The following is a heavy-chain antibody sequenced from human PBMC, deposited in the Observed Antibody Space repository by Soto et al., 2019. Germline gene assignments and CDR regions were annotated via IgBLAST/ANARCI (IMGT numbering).Heavy chain of an antibody. V-gene: IGHV3-33*01. CDR2: IWYDGSNK. Sequence: PGGSLRLSCAASGFTFSSYGMHWVRQAPGKGLEWVAVIWYDGSNKYYADSVKGRFTISRDNSKNTLYLQMNSLRAEDTAVYYCARNSGTMVREDYYGMDVWGQGTTVTVSS. J-gene: IGHJ6*02. D-gene: IGHD3-10*01. CDR1: GFTFSSYG. CDR3: ARNSGTMVREDYYGMDV.